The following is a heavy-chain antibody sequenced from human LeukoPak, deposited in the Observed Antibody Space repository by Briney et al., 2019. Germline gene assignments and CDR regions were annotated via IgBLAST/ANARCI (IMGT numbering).Heavy chain of an antibody. J-gene: IGHJ6*04. CDR2: IISSSNTI. D-gene: IGHD3-10*01. CDR1: GFTFSTNS. CDR3: ARAVGHGSGSPRMDV. V-gene: IGHV3-48*01. Sequence: GGSLRLSCAVSGFTFSTNSMSWVRQAPGKGLEWVSYIISSSNTIYYADSVKGRFTISRDNAKNSLYLQMNSLRAEDTAVYYCARAVGHGSGSPRMDVWGKGTTVTVSS.